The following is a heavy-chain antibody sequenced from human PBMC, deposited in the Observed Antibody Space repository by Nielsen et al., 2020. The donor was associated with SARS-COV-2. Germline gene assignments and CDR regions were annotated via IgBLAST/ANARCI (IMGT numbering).Heavy chain of an antibody. Sequence: SVQVSCKASGGTFSSYAISWVRQAPRQGLEWMGRIIPSIGIANYAQKFQGRVTITADKSTSTAYMELSSLSSEDTAVYYCARDVPAGLGDWFDPWGQGTLVTVSS. CDR1: GGTFSSYA. V-gene: IGHV1-69*04. CDR2: IIPSIGIA. D-gene: IGHD3-16*01. CDR3: ARDVPAGLGDWFDP. J-gene: IGHJ5*02.